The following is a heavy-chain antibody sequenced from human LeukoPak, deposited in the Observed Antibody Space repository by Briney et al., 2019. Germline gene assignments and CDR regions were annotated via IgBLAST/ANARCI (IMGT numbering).Heavy chain of an antibody. J-gene: IGHJ6*03. CDR3: ARVVGVVITHYYYYYMDV. CDR2: ISSSGSDI. Sequence: GGSLRLSCAASGFTFSDYYMSWIRQAPRKGLEWVSYISSSGSDIYYADSVKGRFTISRDNAKNSLYLQMNSLRAEDTAVYYCARVVGVVITHYYYYYMDVWGKGTTVTVSS. V-gene: IGHV3-11*04. CDR1: GFTFSDYY. D-gene: IGHD3-3*01.